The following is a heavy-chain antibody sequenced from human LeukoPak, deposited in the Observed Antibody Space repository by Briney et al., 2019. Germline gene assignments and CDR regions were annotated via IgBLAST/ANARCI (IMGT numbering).Heavy chain of an antibody. D-gene: IGHD4-17*01. CDR2: ISWNSGSI. J-gene: IGHJ3*02. V-gene: IGHV3-9*03. CDR3: AKDIHPYGDQYAGNAFDI. Sequence: PGGSLRLSCAASGFTFDDYDMHWVRQAPGKGLEWVSGISWNSGSIGYADSVKGRFTISRDNAKNSLYLQMNSLRAEDMALYYCAKDIHPYGDQYAGNAFDIWGQGTMVTVSS. CDR1: GFTFDDYD.